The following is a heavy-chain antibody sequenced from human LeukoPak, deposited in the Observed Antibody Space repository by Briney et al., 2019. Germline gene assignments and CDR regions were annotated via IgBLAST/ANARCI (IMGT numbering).Heavy chain of an antibody. Sequence: PGGSLRLSCAASGXTFSSYPMSWVRQAPGKGLEWVSAISGSGARTYYSDSVKGRFTISRDNSKNTLYLQMNRLRAEDTAVYYCAKGASCGGDCYSLFDYWGQGTLVSVSS. CDR1: GXTFSSYP. D-gene: IGHD2-21*02. CDR2: ISGSGART. V-gene: IGHV3-23*01. CDR3: AKGASCGGDCYSLFDY. J-gene: IGHJ4*02.